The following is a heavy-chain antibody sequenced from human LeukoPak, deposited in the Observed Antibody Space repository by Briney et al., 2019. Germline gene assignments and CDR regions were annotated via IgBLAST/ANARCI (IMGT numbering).Heavy chain of an antibody. D-gene: IGHD1-1*01. V-gene: IGHV3-30*02. Sequence: QAGGSLRLSCAASGFLFSSYGMHWVRQAPGLGLEWVAFIRDDGSSKYYADSVKGRFTISRDNSKNTVSLQMDSLGVDDTGICYCARGFLQLTPYYFDYWGQGALVTVSS. CDR2: IRDDGSSK. CDR1: GFLFSSYG. CDR3: ARGFLQLTPYYFDY. J-gene: IGHJ4*02.